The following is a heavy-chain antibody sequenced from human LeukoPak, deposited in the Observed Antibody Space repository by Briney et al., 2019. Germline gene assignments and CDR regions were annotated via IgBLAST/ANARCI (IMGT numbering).Heavy chain of an antibody. J-gene: IGHJ4*02. D-gene: IGHD1-26*01. CDR3: ARAGIVGATPAGDY. CDR1: GGSISSSNW. Sequence: SETLSLTCAVSGGSISSSNWWSWVRQPPGKGLEWIGEIYHSGSTNYNPSLKSRVTISVDKSKNQFSLKLGPVTAADTAVYYCARAGIVGATPAGDYWGQGTLVTVSS. CDR2: IYHSGST. V-gene: IGHV4-4*02.